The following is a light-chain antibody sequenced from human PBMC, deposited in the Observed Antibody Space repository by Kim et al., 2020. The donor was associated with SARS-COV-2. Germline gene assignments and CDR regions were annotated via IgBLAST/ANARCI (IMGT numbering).Light chain of an antibody. J-gene: IGKJ2*01. CDR3: QHYGRPPYT. V-gene: IGKV3-20*01. CDR2: GAS. CDR1: QSVTSNY. Sequence: EIVLTQSPGTLSLSPGERATLSCRASQSVTSNYLAWYQEKPGQAPRLLIYGASSRATGIPDRFSGSGSGTDFTLTISRLEPEDFAVYYCQHYGRPPYTFGQGTKLEI.